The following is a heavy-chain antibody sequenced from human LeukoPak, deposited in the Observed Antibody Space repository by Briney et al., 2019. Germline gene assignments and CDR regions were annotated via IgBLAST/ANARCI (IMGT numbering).Heavy chain of an antibody. V-gene: IGHV4-39*01. CDR1: GGSLSSATYY. Sequence: SETLSLTCTVSGGSLSSATYYWGWIRQPPGKGPEWIGTIYHSGTTYYNPSLKSRVTISVDTSRDQFSLKLTSVTATDTAVYYCARQVVPTTIPALNWYFDLWGQGTLVTVSS. CDR3: ARQVVPTTIPALNWYFDL. D-gene: IGHD2-2*01. J-gene: IGHJ2*01. CDR2: IYHSGTT.